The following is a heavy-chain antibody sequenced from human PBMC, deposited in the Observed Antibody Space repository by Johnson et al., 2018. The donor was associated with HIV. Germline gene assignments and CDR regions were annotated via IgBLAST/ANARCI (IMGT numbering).Heavy chain of an antibody. Sequence: QVQLVESGGGLVKPGGSLRLSCAASGFTFSDYYMSWIRQAPGKGLEWFSYISSSGSTIYYADSVKGRFTISRDNAKNSLYLQMNSLRAEDTALYYCAREKRWGLMITFGGPHAFDIWGQGTMVTVSS. CDR2: ISSSGSTI. CDR3: AREKRWGLMITFGGPHAFDI. CDR1: GFTFSDYY. D-gene: IGHD3-16*01. V-gene: IGHV3-11*01. J-gene: IGHJ3*02.